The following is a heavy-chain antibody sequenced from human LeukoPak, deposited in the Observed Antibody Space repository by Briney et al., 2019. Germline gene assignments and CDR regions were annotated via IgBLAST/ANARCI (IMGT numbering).Heavy chain of an antibody. CDR3: ARLVVPARYYYYYMDV. J-gene: IGHJ6*03. CDR2: ISAYNGNT. Sequence: GASVKVSCKASGYTFTGNYIQWVRQAPGRGLEWMGWISAYNGNTNYAQKLQGRVTMTTDTSTSTAYMELRSLRSDDTAVYYCARLVVPARYYYYYMDVWGKGTTVTVSS. V-gene: IGHV1-18*04. CDR1: GYTFTGNY. D-gene: IGHD2-2*01.